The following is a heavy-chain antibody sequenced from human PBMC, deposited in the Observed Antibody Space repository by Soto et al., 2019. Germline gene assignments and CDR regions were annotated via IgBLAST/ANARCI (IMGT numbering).Heavy chain of an antibody. V-gene: IGHV6-1*01. CDR1: GDSVSSNSAA. Sequence: SQTLSLTCAISGDSVSSNSAAWNWIRQSPSRGLEWLGRTYYRSKWYNDYAVSVKSRITINPDTSKNQFSLQLNSVTPEDTAVYYCARARGKEQWLVQNSYYYGMDVWGQGTTVTVSS. D-gene: IGHD6-19*01. CDR3: ARARGKEQWLVQNSYYYGMDV. CDR2: TYYRSKWYN. J-gene: IGHJ6*02.